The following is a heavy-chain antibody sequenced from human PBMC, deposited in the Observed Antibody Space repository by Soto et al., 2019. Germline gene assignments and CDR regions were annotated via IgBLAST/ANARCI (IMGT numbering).Heavy chain of an antibody. CDR3: ARLSSSGWPIDS. CDR2: TYNSANT. CDR1: GGSISSGGYY. Sequence: QVQLQESGPGLIKGSQTLTLTCTVSGGSISSGGYYWSWIRQHPGKGLEWIGYTYNSANTYQSRSFTSRVSISAETSKNQFSLNLLSVPAADTAMYYCARLSSSGWPIDSWGQGTLVTVSS. J-gene: IGHJ4*02. V-gene: IGHV4-31*03. D-gene: IGHD6-19*01.